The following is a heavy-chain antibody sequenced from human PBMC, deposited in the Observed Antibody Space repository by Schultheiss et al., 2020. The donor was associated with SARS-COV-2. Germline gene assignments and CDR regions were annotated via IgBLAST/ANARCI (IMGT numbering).Heavy chain of an antibody. V-gene: IGHV3-21*01. J-gene: IGHJ4*02. CDR1: GFTFSSYS. CDR3: ARQGYSSGYYGGFDY. Sequence: GGSLRLSCAASGFTFSSYSMNWVRQAPGKGLEWVSSISNTGTSIYYADSVKGRFTISRDNAKNSLYLQVNSLRAEDTAVYYCARQGYSSGYYGGFDYWGQGTLVTVSA. CDR2: ISNTGTSI. D-gene: IGHD6-19*01.